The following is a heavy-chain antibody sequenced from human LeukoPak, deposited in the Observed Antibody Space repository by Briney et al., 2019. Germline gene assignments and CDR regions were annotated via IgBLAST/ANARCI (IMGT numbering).Heavy chain of an antibody. D-gene: IGHD3-22*01. Sequence: PSETLSLTCSVSGDSMSSNNYNWSWIRHSPGKGLDWIGSIYYHGTTYYNPSLKSRVTISVNTPKNQLSLKLSSVTAADTAIYFCIAIVPDYAFDIWGQGTMVTVSS. CDR3: IAIVPDYAFDI. CDR2: IYYHGTT. CDR1: GDSMSSNNYN. V-gene: IGHV4-39*01. J-gene: IGHJ3*02.